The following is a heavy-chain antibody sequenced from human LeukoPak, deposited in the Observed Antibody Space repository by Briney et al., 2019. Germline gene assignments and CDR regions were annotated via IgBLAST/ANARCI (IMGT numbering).Heavy chain of an antibody. V-gene: IGHV3-23*01. Sequence: PGGSLRLSCAASGFTFSSYAMSWVRQAPGKWLEWVSAISGSGGSTYYADSVKGRFTISRDNSKNTLYLQMNSLRAEDTAVYYCAKVPTSNGDYADYFDYWGQGTLVTVSS. D-gene: IGHD4-17*01. CDR3: AKVPTSNGDYADYFDY. CDR2: ISGSGGST. J-gene: IGHJ4*02. CDR1: GFTFSSYA.